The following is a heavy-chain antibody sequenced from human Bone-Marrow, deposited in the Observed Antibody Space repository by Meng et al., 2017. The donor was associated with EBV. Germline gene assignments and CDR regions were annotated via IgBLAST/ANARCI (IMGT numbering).Heavy chain of an antibody. CDR3: ARVLGVIAAVPGY. J-gene: IGHJ4*02. Sequence: QGQLVQSGAEVKKPGASVKVACKGSGYTFTGYYMHWVRQAPGQGLEWMGRINPNSGGTNYAQKFQGRVTMTRDTSISTAYMELSRLRSDDTAVYCCARVLGVIAAVPGYWGQGTLVTVSS. CDR1: GYTFTGYY. V-gene: IGHV1-2*06. CDR2: INPNSGGT. D-gene: IGHD6-13*01.